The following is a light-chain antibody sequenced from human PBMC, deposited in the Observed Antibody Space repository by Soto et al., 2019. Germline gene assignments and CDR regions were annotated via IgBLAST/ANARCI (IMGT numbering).Light chain of an antibody. CDR2: KAS. V-gene: IGKV1-5*03. CDR1: QSISSW. CDR3: QQYNDNWT. J-gene: IGKJ1*01. Sequence: DIQMTQSPSTLSASVGDRVTITCRASQSISSWLAWYQQKPGTAPKLLIYKASTLQPGVPSRFSGSGSGTEFTLTISSLQPDDFATYYCQQYNDNWTFGQGTKVDIK.